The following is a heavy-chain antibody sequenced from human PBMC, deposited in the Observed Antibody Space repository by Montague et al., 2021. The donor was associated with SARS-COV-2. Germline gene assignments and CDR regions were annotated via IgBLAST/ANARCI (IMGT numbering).Heavy chain of an antibody. CDR2: ISNVGSNK. CDR1: GFYFSYA. J-gene: IGHJ4*02. D-gene: IGHD1-26*01. Sequence: SLRLSCAASGFYFSYAMHWVRQAPGKGLEWLALISNVGSNKHYADSVMGRFTISRDNSKSTLYLQMNSLRTEDTAVYYCARESVGSHDGGYFDNWGQGSLVTVSS. V-gene: IGHV3-30*04. CDR3: ARESVGSHDGGYFDN.